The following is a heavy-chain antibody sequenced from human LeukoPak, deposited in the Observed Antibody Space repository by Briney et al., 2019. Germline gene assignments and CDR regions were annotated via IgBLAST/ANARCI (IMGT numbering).Heavy chain of an antibody. J-gene: IGHJ5*02. D-gene: IGHD2-15*01. CDR3: ARGICSGGSCYFGISGNRFDP. V-gene: IGHV4-30-4*01. Sequence: SQTLSLTCTVSGGSISSGDYYWSWIRQPPGKGLEWVGYIYYSGSTYYNPSLKSRVTISVDTSKNQFSLKLSSVTAADTAVYYCARGICSGGSCYFGISGNRFDPWGQGTLVTVSS. CDR1: GGSISSGDYY. CDR2: IYYSGST.